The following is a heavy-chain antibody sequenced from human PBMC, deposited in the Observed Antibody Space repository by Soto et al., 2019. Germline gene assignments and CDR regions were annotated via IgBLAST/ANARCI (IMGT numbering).Heavy chain of an antibody. CDR3: AYYGGNSVYYYGMDV. J-gene: IGHJ6*02. CDR2: IIPIFGTA. D-gene: IGHD4-17*01. V-gene: IGHV1-69*13. Sequence: WPSVKVSCKASGGTFSSYAISWVRQAPGQGLEWMGGIIPIFGTANYAQKFQGRVTITADESTSTAYMELSSLRSEDTAVYYCAYYGGNSVYYYGMDVWGQGTTVTVSS. CDR1: GGTFSSYA.